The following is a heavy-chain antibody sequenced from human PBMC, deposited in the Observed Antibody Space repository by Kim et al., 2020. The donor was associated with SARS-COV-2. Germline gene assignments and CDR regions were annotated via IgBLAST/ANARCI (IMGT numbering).Heavy chain of an antibody. CDR1: GFTFSSYG. Sequence: GGSLRLSCAASGFTFSSYGMHWVRQAPGKGLEWVAVISYDGSNKYYADSVKGRFTISRDNSKNTLYLQMNSLRAEDTAVYYCARDSHKRITMVRGGEFDYWGQGTLVTVSS. CDR3: ARDSHKRITMVRGGEFDY. D-gene: IGHD3-10*01. V-gene: IGHV3-33*05. CDR2: ISYDGSNK. J-gene: IGHJ4*02.